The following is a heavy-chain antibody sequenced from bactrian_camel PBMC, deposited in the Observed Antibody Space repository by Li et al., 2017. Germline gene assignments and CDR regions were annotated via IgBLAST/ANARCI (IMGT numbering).Heavy chain of an antibody. D-gene: IGHD2*01. Sequence: VQLVESGGGSAQAGGSLTLSCSASGYFDVEYVMAWFRQAPGKEREGVASIDSDGRTSVADSVKGRFTISKDNAKNTLCLQMDNLKPEDSGMYYCAVVKNPTKVRAAGIGSADFGYWGQGTQVTVS. CDR1: GYFDVEYV. J-gene: IGHJ6*01. CDR2: IDSDGRT. CDR3: AVVKNPTKVRAAGIGSADFGY. V-gene: IGHV3S53*01.